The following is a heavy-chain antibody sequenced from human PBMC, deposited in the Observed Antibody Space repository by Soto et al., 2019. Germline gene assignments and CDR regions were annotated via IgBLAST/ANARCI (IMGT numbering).Heavy chain of an antibody. CDR2: INPNNGAT. V-gene: IGHV1-2*04. CDR3: AKTCGLRGITKWCMDV. CDR1: GYTFTGYY. Sequence: GASVKVSCKASGYTFTGYYMHWVRQAPGQGLEWMGWINPNNGATNYAQKFQGWLTLTRDTSISTAYMDLSRLRSDDSAVYYCAKTCGLRGITKWCMDVWGQGTTVTVYS. D-gene: IGHD1-20*01. J-gene: IGHJ6*02.